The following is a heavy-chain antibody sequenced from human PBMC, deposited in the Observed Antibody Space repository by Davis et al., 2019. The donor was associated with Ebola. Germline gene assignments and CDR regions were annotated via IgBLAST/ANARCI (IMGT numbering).Heavy chain of an antibody. V-gene: IGHV1-2*06. CDR1: GYSFTGNY. J-gene: IGHJ6*02. CDR2: ISPNSGGT. CDR3: ARGGITMMVVPRDYYYGLDV. Sequence: ASVKVSCKASGYSFTGNYVQWVRQAPGQGLEWMGRISPNSGGTNYAQKFQGRVTMTRDTSISTAYMELSRLRSDDTAVYYCARGGITMMVVPRDYYYGLDVWGQGTTVTVSS. D-gene: IGHD3-22*01.